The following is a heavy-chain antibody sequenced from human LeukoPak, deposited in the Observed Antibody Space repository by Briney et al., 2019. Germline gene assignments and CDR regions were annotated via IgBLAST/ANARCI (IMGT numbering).Heavy chain of an antibody. D-gene: IGHD3-10*01. CDR1: GGSISSNKYY. V-gene: IGHV4-39*07. Sequence: SETLSLTCNVSGGSISSNKYYWGWIRQPPGKALEWVGSVFYSGTTYYNPSLKSRVIILVDTPKNQFSLTLRSATAADTAVYYCARVFGSPYYYYMDVWGKGTTVTISS. J-gene: IGHJ6*03. CDR2: VFYSGTT. CDR3: ARVFGSPYYYYMDV.